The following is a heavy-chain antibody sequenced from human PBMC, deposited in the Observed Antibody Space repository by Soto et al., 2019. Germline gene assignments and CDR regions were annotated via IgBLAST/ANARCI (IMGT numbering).Heavy chain of an antibody. Sequence: SPTLSLTCAISGDSVSSNSAAWNWIRQSPSRGLEWLGRTYYRSKWYNDYAVSVKSRITINPDTSKNQFSLQLNSVTPEDTAVYYCARGGIDWRVTQRWYQYYFDYWGQGTLVTVSS. V-gene: IGHV6-1*01. D-gene: IGHD6-13*01. J-gene: IGHJ4*02. CDR2: TYYRSKWYN. CDR1: GDSVSSNSAA. CDR3: ARGGIDWRVTQRWYQYYFDY.